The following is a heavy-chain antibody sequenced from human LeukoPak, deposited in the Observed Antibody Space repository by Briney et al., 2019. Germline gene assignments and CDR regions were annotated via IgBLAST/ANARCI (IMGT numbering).Heavy chain of an antibody. Sequence: ASVKVSCKASGYTFTSYAIAWVRQAPGQGLEWMVWISAYNGGTNYAQKFRGRVTMTTDTSTNTGYMELRSLRSDDTAVYFCARDQLRYYGSNNYYSDMDFRGQGTTVTVSS. CDR3: ARDQLRYYGSNNYYSDMDF. CDR2: ISAYNGGT. D-gene: IGHD3-10*01. V-gene: IGHV1-18*04. CDR1: GYTFTSYA. J-gene: IGHJ6*02.